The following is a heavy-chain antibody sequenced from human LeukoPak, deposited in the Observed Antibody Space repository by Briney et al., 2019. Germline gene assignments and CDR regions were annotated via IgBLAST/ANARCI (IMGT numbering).Heavy chain of an antibody. J-gene: IGHJ4*02. CDR1: GYPFTDYH. CDR2: INLNSGST. V-gene: IGHV1-2*02. CDR3: ARVVKYSGYDLTVDY. Sequence: ASVKVSCKASGYPFTDYHLHWVRQAPGQGLEWMGWINLNSGSTKYAHKFQGRVTMTRDTSISTAYMELSRLRSDDTAVFYCARVVKYSGYDLTVDYWGQGTLVTVSS. D-gene: IGHD5-12*01.